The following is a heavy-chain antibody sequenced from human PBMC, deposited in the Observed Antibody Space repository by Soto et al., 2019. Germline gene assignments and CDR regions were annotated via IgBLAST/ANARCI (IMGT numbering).Heavy chain of an antibody. J-gene: IGHJ4*02. CDR3: ARGDTRLGELSHNY. V-gene: IGHV4-30-2*06. CDR1: GGSVSSGGHS. Sequence: SETLSLTCVVSGGSVSSGGHSWSWIRQSPGKGLEWVGSIYQSEYAYYSPSLRSRVAISVDRSNNQVSLRMTSMTAADTAIYYCARGDTRLGELSHNYWGQGTLVTVSP. CDR2: IYQSEYA. D-gene: IGHD3-16*02.